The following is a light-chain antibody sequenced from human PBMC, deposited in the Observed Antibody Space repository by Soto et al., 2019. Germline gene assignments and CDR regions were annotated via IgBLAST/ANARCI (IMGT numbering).Light chain of an antibody. V-gene: IGKV4-1*01. CDR3: QQYYNTPFT. CDR1: QSVLYSSNNKNY. CDR2: WAS. J-gene: IGKJ3*01. Sequence: DTVMTQSPESLAVSLGERATINCKSSQSVLYSSNNKNYLAWYQQSPGQPPKVLIYWASTRESGVPDRFSGSGSGTDFTLTISSLQAEDVAVYYCQQYYNTPFTFGPGTKVHIK.